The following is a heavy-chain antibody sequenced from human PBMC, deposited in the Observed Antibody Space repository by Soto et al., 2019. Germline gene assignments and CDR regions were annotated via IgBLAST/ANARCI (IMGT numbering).Heavy chain of an antibody. CDR3: VKLSGDWTVYPLED. CDR1: GFTFTRCA. J-gene: IGHJ4*02. V-gene: IGHV3-23*01. Sequence: GGSLRLSCEASGFTFTRCAMSWVRQAPGKGLEWVSCISGDGATTYYAGSVKGRFTISRHNSKNKLFLQMNSLRAEDTAVYFCVKLSGDWTVYPLEDWGQGTLFPVS. CDR2: ISGDGATT. D-gene: IGHD2-21*02.